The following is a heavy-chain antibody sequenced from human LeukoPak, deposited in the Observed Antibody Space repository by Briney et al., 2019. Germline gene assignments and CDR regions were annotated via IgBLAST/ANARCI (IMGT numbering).Heavy chain of an antibody. Sequence: GGSLRLSCAASGFTVSSNYMSWVRQAPGKGLEWVSVIYSGGSTYYADSVKGRFTISRDNSKNTLYLQMNSLRVEDTAFYYCARDDLLHRNWFDPWGQGTLVTVSS. CDR1: GFTVSSNY. CDR2: IYSGGST. D-gene: IGHD3-22*01. J-gene: IGHJ5*02. V-gene: IGHV3-53*01. CDR3: ARDDLLHRNWFDP.